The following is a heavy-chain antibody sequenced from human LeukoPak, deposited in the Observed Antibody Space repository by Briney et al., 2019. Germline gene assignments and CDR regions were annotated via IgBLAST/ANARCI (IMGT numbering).Heavy chain of an antibody. D-gene: IGHD3-10*01. Sequence: ASVKVSCKASGYTFTSYYMHWVRQAPGQGLEWMGIINPSGGSTSYAQKFQGRVTMTRDTSTSTVYMELSSLRSEDTAVYYCARGSMVRGVISEYYYYGMDVWGQGTTVTVSS. CDR1: GYTFTSYY. CDR2: INPSGGST. CDR3: ARGSMVRGVISEYYYYGMDV. J-gene: IGHJ6*02. V-gene: IGHV1-46*01.